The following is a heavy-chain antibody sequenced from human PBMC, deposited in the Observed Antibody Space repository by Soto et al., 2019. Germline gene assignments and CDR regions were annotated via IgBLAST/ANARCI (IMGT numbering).Heavy chain of an antibody. CDR1: GYTFSNYD. J-gene: IGHJ2*01. CDR2: MNPKSGNT. V-gene: IGHV1-8*01. CDR3: TRTTRTWYYDL. Sequence: QVPLEQSGAEVKKPGASVKVSCRASGYTFSNYDIEWVRQATGQWIEWMGWMNPKSGNTGYAQEFKGRVTMTRDTSITTAYMEVNSLKSEDTAVYYCTRTTRTWYYDLWGRGTLVTVAS.